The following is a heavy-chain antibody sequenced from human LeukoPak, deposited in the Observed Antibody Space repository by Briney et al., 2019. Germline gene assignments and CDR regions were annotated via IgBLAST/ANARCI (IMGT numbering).Heavy chain of an antibody. Sequence: PSETLSLTCAVYGGSFSGYYWSWIRQPPGKVLEWIGEINHSGSTNYNPSLKSRVTISVDTSKNQFSLKLSSVTAADTAVYYCARRGSLAMVRGVIIPFDYWGQGTLVTVSS. D-gene: IGHD3-10*01. CDR3: ARRGSLAMVRGVIIPFDY. CDR2: INHSGST. J-gene: IGHJ4*02. V-gene: IGHV4-34*01. CDR1: GGSFSGYY.